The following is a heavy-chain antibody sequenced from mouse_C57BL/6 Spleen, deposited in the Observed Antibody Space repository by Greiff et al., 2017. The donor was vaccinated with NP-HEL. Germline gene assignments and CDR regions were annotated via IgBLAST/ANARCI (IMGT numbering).Heavy chain of an antibody. J-gene: IGHJ4*01. CDR2: IHPNSGST. CDR1: GYTFTSYW. CDR3: AGGNYRNYAMDY. D-gene: IGHD2-1*01. Sequence: QVQLKQPGAELVKPGASVKLSCKASGYTFTSYWMHWVKQRPGQGLEWIGMIHPNSGSTNYNEKFKSKATLTVDKSSSTAYMQLSSLTSEDSAVYYCAGGNYRNYAMDYWGQGTSVTVSS. V-gene: IGHV1-64*01.